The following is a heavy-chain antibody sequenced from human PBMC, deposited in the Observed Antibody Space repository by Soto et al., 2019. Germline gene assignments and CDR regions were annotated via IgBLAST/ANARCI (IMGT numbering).Heavy chain of an antibody. Sequence: PGGSLRLSCAASGFTFSSYGMHWVRQAPGKGLEWVAVISYDGSNKYYADSVKGRFTISRDNSKNTLYLQMNSLRAEDTAVYYCAKDRPAANYDFWSGHFDYWGQGTLVTVSS. CDR1: GFTFSSYG. V-gene: IGHV3-30*18. J-gene: IGHJ4*02. CDR2: ISYDGSNK. D-gene: IGHD3-3*01. CDR3: AKDRPAANYDFWSGHFDY.